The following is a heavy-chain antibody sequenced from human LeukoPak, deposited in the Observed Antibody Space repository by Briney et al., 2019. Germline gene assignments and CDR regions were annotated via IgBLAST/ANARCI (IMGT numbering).Heavy chain of an antibody. CDR1: GLTVSNNF. D-gene: IGHD6-6*01. CDR2: VYSGGSGGNT. J-gene: IGHJ6*02. Sequence: PGWCLRLSCAASGLTVSNNFMSWARPGPGKGLEWVSIVYSGGSGGNTYYGDSVKGRFTISRDNSKNTLYHQMNSLRAEDTAVYYCATRARPGYYYGMTSGAKGPRSPSP. CDR3: ATRARPGYYYGMTS. V-gene: IGHV3-66*01.